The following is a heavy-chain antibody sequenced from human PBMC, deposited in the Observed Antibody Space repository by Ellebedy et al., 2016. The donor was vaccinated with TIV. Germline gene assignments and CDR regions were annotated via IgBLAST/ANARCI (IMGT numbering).Heavy chain of an antibody. Sequence: PGGSLRLSCAASGFTFSSNWMHWVRQAPGKGLVSVSRINSDGSRSTYGDSVKGRFTISRDNAKNTLYLQMNSLRAEDTAVYYCARDGIVGGPTEYYFDSWGQGTLVTVSS. CDR3: ARDGIVGGPTEYYFDS. V-gene: IGHV3-74*01. J-gene: IGHJ4*02. D-gene: IGHD1-26*01. CDR2: INSDGSRS. CDR1: GFTFSSNW.